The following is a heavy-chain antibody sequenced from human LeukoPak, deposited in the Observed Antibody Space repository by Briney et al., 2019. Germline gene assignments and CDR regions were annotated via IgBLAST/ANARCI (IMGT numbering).Heavy chain of an antibody. CDR2: IYHSGST. CDR1: GGSISSSNW. D-gene: IGHD3-22*01. V-gene: IGHV4-4*02. J-gene: IGHJ5*02. Sequence: SGTLSLTCAVSGGSISSSNWWSWVRQPPGKGLEWIGEIYHSGSTNYNPSLKSRVTISVDTSKNQFSLKLSSVTAADTAVYYCARSVVTLNWFDPWGQGTLVTVSS. CDR3: ARSVVTLNWFDP.